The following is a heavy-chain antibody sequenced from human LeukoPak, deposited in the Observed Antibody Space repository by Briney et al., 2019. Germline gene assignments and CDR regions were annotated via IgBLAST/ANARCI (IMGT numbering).Heavy chain of an antibody. D-gene: IGHD3-9*01. CDR1: GFSLSTSGMC. CDR3: ARIRPRDYDILTGYYYPGY. J-gene: IGHJ4*02. Sequence: SGPTLVNPTQTLTLTCTFSGFSLSTSGMCVSWIRQPPGKALEWLARIDWDDDKYYSTSLKTRLTISKDTSKNQVVLTMTNMDPVDTATYYCARIRPRDYDILTGYYYPGYWGQGTLVTVSS. V-gene: IGHV2-70*11. CDR2: IDWDDDK.